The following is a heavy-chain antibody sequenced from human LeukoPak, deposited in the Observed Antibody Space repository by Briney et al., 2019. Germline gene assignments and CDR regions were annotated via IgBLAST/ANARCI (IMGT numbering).Heavy chain of an antibody. CDR1: GGSFSGYY. D-gene: IGHD2-8*01. CDR2: INHSGST. Sequence: SETLSLTCAVCGGSFSGYYWSWIRQPPGKGLEWIGVINHSGSTNYNPSLKSRVTISVDTSKNQFSLKLSSVTAADTAVYYCARGSRLTKPYYYYYYMDVWGKGTTVTVSS. CDR3: ARGSRLTKPYYYYYYMDV. V-gene: IGHV4-34*01. J-gene: IGHJ6*03.